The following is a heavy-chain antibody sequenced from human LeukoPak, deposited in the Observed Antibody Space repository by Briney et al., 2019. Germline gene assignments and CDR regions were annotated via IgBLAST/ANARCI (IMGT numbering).Heavy chain of an antibody. D-gene: IGHD6-6*01. V-gene: IGHV3-48*01. CDR1: GFTLSNYG. J-gene: IGHJ4*02. CDR2: ISSTSSVK. CDR3: TRGGAARPDY. Sequence: GGSLRLSCAVSGFTLSNYGMNWVRQAPGKGLEWVSYISSTSSVKEYADSVKGRLTISRDNAKNSVFVQLHSLRAEDTAVYYCTRGGAARPDYWGRGTLVIVSS.